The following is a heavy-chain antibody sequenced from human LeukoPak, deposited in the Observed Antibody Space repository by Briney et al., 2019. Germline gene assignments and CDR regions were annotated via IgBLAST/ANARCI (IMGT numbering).Heavy chain of an antibody. CDR1: GGTFSSYT. CDR2: IIPLFGTP. CDR3: ARVPSWMAIDAFDI. Sequence: SVKVSCKASGGTFSSYTISWVRQAPGQGLEWMGGIIPLFGTPDYAQKFQGRVTITADKSTSTAYMELSSLRSEDTAVYYCARVPSWMAIDAFDIWGQGTMVTVSS. D-gene: IGHD5-12*01. V-gene: IGHV1-69*06. J-gene: IGHJ3*02.